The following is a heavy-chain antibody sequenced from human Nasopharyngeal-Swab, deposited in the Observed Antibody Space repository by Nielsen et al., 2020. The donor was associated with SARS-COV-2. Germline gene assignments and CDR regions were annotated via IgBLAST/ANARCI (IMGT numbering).Heavy chain of an antibody. CDR1: GYTFTSYG. Sequence: ASVKVSCKASGYTFTSYGISWVRQAPGQGLEWMGWISAYNGNTNYAQKLQGRVTMTTDTSTRTAYMELRSLRSDDTAVYYCARNWGTNGYTIGRVYWGQGTLVTVSS. V-gene: IGHV1-18*01. CDR3: ARNWGTNGYTIGRVY. J-gene: IGHJ4*02. CDR2: ISAYNGNT. D-gene: IGHD5-24*01.